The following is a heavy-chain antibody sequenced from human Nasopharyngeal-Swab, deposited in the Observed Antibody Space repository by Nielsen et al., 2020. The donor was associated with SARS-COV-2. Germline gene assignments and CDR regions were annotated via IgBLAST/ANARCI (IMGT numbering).Heavy chain of an antibody. V-gene: IGHV1-69*01. CDR3: ARVRNFWSGYPNYYYYYMDV. D-gene: IGHD3-3*01. Sequence: VRQMPGKGLEWMGGIIPIFGTANYAQKFQGRVTITADESTSTAYMELSSLRSEDTAVYYCARVRNFWSGYPNYYYYYMDVWGKGTTVTVSS. CDR2: IIPIFGTA. J-gene: IGHJ6*03.